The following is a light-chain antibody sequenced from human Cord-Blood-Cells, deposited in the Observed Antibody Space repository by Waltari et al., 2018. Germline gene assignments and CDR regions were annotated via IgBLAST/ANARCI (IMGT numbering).Light chain of an antibody. CDR1: NIGSKS. Sequence: SYVLTQPPSVSVAPGKTARITCGGNNIGSKSVHWYQQKPGQAPVLVIYYDSDQPSGIPERFSGSNSGNTATLTISRVEVGDEADYYCQVWDSSSDHWVFGGGTKLTVL. V-gene: IGLV3-21*04. CDR3: QVWDSSSDHWV. J-gene: IGLJ3*02. CDR2: YDS.